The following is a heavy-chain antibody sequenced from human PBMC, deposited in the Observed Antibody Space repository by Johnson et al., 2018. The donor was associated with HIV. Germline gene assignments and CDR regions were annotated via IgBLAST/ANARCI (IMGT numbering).Heavy chain of an antibody. CDR3: ARGSGSYYSNAFDI. CDR1: GFTFSSYW. V-gene: IGHV3-30*03. CDR2: ISYDGSNK. Sequence: QVQLVESGGGLVQPGGSLRLSCAASGFTFSSYWMNWVRQAPGKGLEWVAVISYDGSNKYYADSVKGRFTISRDNSKRSLFLQMNSLRVEDTALYCCARGSGSYYSNAFDIWGQGTMVTVSS. J-gene: IGHJ3*02. D-gene: IGHD1-26*01.